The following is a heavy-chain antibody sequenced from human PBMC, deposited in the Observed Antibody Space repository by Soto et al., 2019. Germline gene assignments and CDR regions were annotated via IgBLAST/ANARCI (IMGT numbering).Heavy chain of an antibody. J-gene: IGHJ5*02. CDR2: IYPGDSDT. D-gene: IGHD2-8*01. CDR3: ARRSYCTNGVCYWAFDP. Sequence: GESLKISCKGSGYSFTSYWIGWVRQMPGKGLEWMGIIYPGDSDTRYSPSFQGQVTISADKSISTAYLQWSSLKASDTAMYYCARRSYCTNGVCYWAFDPWGQGTLVTVSS. V-gene: IGHV5-51*01. CDR1: GYSFTSYW.